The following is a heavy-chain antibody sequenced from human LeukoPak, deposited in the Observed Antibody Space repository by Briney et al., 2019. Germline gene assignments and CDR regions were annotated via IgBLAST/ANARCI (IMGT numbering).Heavy chain of an antibody. CDR3: ARGAAAGLPQIYYYYYGMDV. CDR1: GGTFSSYA. Sequence: GASVKVSCKASGGTFSSYAISWVRQAPGQGLEWMGGIIPIFGTANYAQKFQGRVTITADKSTSTAYMELSSLRSEDTAVYYCARGAAAGLPQIYYYYYGMDVWGQGTTVTVSS. D-gene: IGHD6-13*01. J-gene: IGHJ6*02. V-gene: IGHV1-69*06. CDR2: IIPIFGTA.